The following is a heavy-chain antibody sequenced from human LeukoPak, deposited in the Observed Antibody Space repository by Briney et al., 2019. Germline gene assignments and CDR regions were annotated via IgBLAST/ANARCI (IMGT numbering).Heavy chain of an antibody. CDR1: GLTVSTNY. V-gene: IGHV3-66*01. Sequence: GGSLRLSCAASGLTVSTNYMSWVHQAPGKGLEWVSVIYSGGSTYYPDSVKGRFTMSRDNSKNTLSLQMNSLRGEDTAVYYCARNVVVGDTDYFDYWGQGTLVTVSS. CDR3: ARNVVVGDTDYFDY. J-gene: IGHJ4*02. D-gene: IGHD2-15*01. CDR2: IYSGGST.